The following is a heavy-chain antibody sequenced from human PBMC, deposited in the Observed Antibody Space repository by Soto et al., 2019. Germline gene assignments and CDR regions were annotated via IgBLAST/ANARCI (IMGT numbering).Heavy chain of an antibody. J-gene: IGHJ5*02. Sequence: ASVKVSCKASGYSFTHYVIHWVRQAPGQRLEWMGWIGAGDGKTYYSQNFQGRVTITKDTSATTAYMELSRLIPADTAVYYCARHGERTIRSLNWFDPWGQGTLVTVSS. CDR1: GYSFTHYV. CDR2: IGAGDGKT. CDR3: ARHGERTIRSLNWFDP. D-gene: IGHD4-17*01. V-gene: IGHV1-3*01.